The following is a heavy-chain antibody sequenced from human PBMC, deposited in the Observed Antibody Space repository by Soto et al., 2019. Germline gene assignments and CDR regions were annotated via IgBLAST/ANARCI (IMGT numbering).Heavy chain of an antibody. CDR3: ARGAELLWFGELLSSYSYYYMDV. D-gene: IGHD3-10*01. CDR2: IFSSGSP. J-gene: IGHJ6*03. V-gene: IGHV4-59*12. Sequence: SDTLSLTCTVSGVSLKTYYWSWIRLPPGEGLEWIGYIFSSGSPNYNPSLRSRVTMSVETSNNQFSLKLSSVTAADTAVYYCARGAELLWFGELLSSYSYYYMDVWGKGTTVTVSS. CDR1: GVSLKTYY.